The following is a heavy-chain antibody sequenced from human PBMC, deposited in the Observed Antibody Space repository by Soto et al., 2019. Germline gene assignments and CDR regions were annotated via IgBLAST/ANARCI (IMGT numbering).Heavy chain of an antibody. CDR1: GGSISSGNYY. J-gene: IGHJ4*02. Sequence: QVQLQESGPGLVKPSQTLSLTCTVSGGSISSGNYYWSWIRQPPGKGLEWIGFISYSGTTHYSASLRSRVSISVDTSKKQFSLDLSSVTAADTAVYYCATMGTPVTGLYYFDYWVQGTLVTVSS. CDR2: ISYSGTT. CDR3: ATMGTPVTGLYYFDY. D-gene: IGHD4-17*01. V-gene: IGHV4-30-4*01.